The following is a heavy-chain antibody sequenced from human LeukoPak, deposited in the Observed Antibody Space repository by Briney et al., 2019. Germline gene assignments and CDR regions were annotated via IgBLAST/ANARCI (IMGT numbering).Heavy chain of an antibody. D-gene: IGHD5-18*01. J-gene: IGHJ4*02. V-gene: IGHV3-33*06. CDR1: GFTLSTYG. CDR3: AKGVYTYGSMLLGFDS. CDR2: IWYDGSNR. Sequence: GGSLRLSCAAPGFTLSTYGMHWVRQAPGKGLEWVAVIWYDGSNRYYADSVKGRFSISRDNSKNTLSLQMNSLRAEDTAVYYCAKGVYTYGSMLLGFDSWGQGSLVTVSS.